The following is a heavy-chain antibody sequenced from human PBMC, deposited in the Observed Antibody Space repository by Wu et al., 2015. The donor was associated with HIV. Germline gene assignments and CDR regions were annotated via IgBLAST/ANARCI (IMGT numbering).Heavy chain of an antibody. V-gene: IGHV1-46*01. Sequence: QVQLVQSGAEVKKPGASVKVSCKASGYTFTSYYMHWVRQAPGQGLEWMGIINPSGGSTSYAQKFQGRVTMTRDTSTSTVYMELSSLRSEDTAVYYCARDHQYSYGYGGWFDPWGQGTLVTVSS. CDR1: GYTFTSYY. CDR2: INPSGGST. D-gene: IGHD5-18*01. J-gene: IGHJ5*02. CDR3: ARDHQYSYGYGGWFDP.